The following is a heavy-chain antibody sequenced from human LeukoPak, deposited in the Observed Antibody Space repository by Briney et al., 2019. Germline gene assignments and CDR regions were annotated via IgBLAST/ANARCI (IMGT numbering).Heavy chain of an antibody. Sequence: SETLSLTCAVYGGSFSGHYWSWIRQPPGRGLEWIGEINHSGTINYNPSLKSRVTISVDTSKNQFSLKLSSVTAADTAVYYCTRDGPRSSGYPDTWGQGTLVTVSS. V-gene: IGHV4-34*01. CDR1: GGSFSGHY. CDR2: INHSGTI. J-gene: IGHJ5*02. D-gene: IGHD3-22*01. CDR3: TRDGPRSSGYPDT.